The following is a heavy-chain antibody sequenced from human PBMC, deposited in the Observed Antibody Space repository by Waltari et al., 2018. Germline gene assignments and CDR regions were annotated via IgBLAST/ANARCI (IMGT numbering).Heavy chain of an antibody. CDR2: IGHDGRSE. D-gene: IGHD2-2*01. CDR1: GFTFSSYG. V-gene: IGHV3-33*01. J-gene: IGHJ2*01. CDR3: ARDSGPCSTGCPHFDL. Sequence: QVQLVESGGGEVQPGRSLRLSCAASGFTFSSYGMHWVRQAPGKGREWVAGIGHDGRSEHYEDSVKGRFTIYRDNSKNFVFLQMDSLSGEDTAMYYCARDSGPCSTGCPHFDLWGRGTLVTVSS.